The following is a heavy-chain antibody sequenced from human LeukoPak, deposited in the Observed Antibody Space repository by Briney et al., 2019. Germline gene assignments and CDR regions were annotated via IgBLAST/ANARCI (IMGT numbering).Heavy chain of an antibody. D-gene: IGHD1-26*01. CDR3: ARDPYSGGYGAYYYYYMDL. CDR1: GFTFSTYN. J-gene: IGHJ6*03. CDR2: ITSTSTYI. V-gene: IGHV3-21*01. Sequence: TGGSLRLSCAASGFTFSTYNMNWVRQAPGKGLEWVSSITSTSTYIYYADSVKGRFTISRDNAKNSLYLQMNGLRVEDTAVYYCARDPYSGGYGAYYYYYMDLWGKGTTVTISS.